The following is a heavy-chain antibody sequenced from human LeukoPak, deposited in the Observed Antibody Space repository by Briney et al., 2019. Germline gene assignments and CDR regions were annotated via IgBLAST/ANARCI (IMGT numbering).Heavy chain of an antibody. CDR1: GFTFSVAW. V-gene: IGHV3-21*01. Sequence: PGGSLRLSCAASGFTFSVAWMSWVRQAPGKGLEWVSSITSGGDYIYYADSVKGRFTTSRDNAKNSLSLQLNSLRVEDTAVYYCARGHYDVLAASYKWTPDYWGQGTLVTVSS. D-gene: IGHD3-9*01. J-gene: IGHJ4*02. CDR3: ARGHYDVLAASYKWTPDY. CDR2: ITSGGDYI.